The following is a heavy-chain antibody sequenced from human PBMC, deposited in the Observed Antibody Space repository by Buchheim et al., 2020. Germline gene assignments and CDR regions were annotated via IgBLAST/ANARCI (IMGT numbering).Heavy chain of an antibody. J-gene: IGHJ3*02. CDR2: IYYSGST. D-gene: IGHD2-15*01. Sequence: QLQLQESGPGLVKPSETLSLTCTVSGGSISSSSYYWGWIRQPPGKGLEWIESIYYSGSTYYNPSLKSRVTISVDTSKNQFSLKLSSVTAADTAVYYCARVEDIVVVVAATQAFDIWGQGT. CDR3: ARVEDIVVVVAATQAFDI. CDR1: GGSISSSSYY. V-gene: IGHV4-39*07.